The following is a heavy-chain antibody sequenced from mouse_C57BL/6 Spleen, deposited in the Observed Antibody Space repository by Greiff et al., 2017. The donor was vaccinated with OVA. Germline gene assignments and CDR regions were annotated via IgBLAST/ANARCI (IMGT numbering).Heavy chain of an antibody. CDR1: GYAFSSYW. D-gene: IGHD1-1*02. CDR3: ARHYGYAMDY. Sequence: LVESGAELVKPGASVKISCKASGYAFSSYWMNWVKQRPGKGLEWIGQIYPGDGDTNYNGKFKGEATLTADKSSSTAYMQLSSLTSEDSAVYFCARHYGYAMDYWGQGTSVTVSS. V-gene: IGHV1-80*01. J-gene: IGHJ4*01. CDR2: IYPGDGDT.